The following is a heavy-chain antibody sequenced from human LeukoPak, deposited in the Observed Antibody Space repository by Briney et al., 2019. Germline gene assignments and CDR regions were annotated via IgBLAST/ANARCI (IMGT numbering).Heavy chain of an antibody. CDR3: ARGRVSSSTWYSTYYYYSYMDV. V-gene: IGHV4-59*01. J-gene: IGHJ6*03. Sequence: PSETLSLTCSVSDDSITMYYWTWIRQPPGKGLEWIGYVDHTGSTNFNPSLNGRVSISRDTSKNLFSLRLRSVTAADTAVYFCARGRVSSSTWYSTYYYYSYMDVWGNGTTVTVSS. D-gene: IGHD4-11*01. CDR1: DDSITMYY. CDR2: VDHTGST.